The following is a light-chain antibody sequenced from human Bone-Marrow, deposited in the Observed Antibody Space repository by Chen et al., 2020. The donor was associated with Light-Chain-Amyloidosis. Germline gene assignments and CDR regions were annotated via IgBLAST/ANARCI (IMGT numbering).Light chain of an antibody. Sequence: DIQMTQSPSSLSASVGDRVTITCRASKRISNYLNWYQQKPGKAPKLLIHAASTLQSGVPLRFSGSGSGTDFILTISSVQPEDFAIYYCQQSYSMSSITFGQGTRLEIK. V-gene: IGKV1-39*01. CDR1: KRISNY. CDR2: AAS. J-gene: IGKJ5*01. CDR3: QQSYSMSSIT.